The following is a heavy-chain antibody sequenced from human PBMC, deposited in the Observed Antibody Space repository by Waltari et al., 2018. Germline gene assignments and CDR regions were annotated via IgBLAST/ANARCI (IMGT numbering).Heavy chain of an antibody. CDR1: SGYY. CDR2: INHSGST. Sequence: SGYYWSWIRQPPGKGLEWIGEINHSGSTNYNPSLKSRVTISVDTSKNQFSLKLSSVTAADTAVYYCARGLAFDIWGQGTMVTVSS. V-gene: IGHV4-34*01. J-gene: IGHJ3*02. CDR3: ARGLAFDI.